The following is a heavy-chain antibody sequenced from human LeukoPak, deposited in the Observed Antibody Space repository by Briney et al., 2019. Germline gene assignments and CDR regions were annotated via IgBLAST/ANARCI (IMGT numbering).Heavy chain of an antibody. CDR3: AKEGLVYGGGYYYDY. V-gene: IGHV3-30*18. CDR1: GFTSSSYG. CDR2: ISYDGDNK. Sequence: GGSLRLSCAASGFTSSSYGMHWVRQAPGKGLERVAVISYDGDNKYYADSVKGRFTISRDNSKNTLYLQMNSLRAEDTAVYYCAKEGLVYGGGYYYDYWGQGTLVTVSS. J-gene: IGHJ4*02. D-gene: IGHD3-22*01.